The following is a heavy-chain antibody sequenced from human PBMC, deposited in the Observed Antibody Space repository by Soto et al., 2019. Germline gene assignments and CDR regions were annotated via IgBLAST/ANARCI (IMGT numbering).Heavy chain of an antibody. CDR1: GFTFTRYS. Sequence: EVQLVESGGGLVKPGGSLRLSCAASGFTFTRYSMNWVRQAPGKGLEWVSSISSTTHYIYYADSMRGRFTISRDNAKNAVYLEMNRLRAEDTAVYYCARESEDLTSNFDYWGQGTLVTVSS. J-gene: IGHJ4*02. CDR2: ISSTTHYI. CDR3: ARESEDLTSNFDY. V-gene: IGHV3-21*06.